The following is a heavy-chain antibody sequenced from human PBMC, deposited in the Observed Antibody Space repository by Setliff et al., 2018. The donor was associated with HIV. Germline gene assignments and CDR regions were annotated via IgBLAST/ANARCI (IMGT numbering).Heavy chain of an antibody. Sequence: SETLSLTCTVSGGSISTYYWSWIRQPPGKGLEWIGSIYFTGSSDNNPSLKSRVTLSVDTSKHQFSLKLSSVTAADTAAYYCVRVQMAYAAFDVWGQGTMVTVSS. CDR1: GGSISTYY. D-gene: IGHD4-17*01. CDR3: VRVQMAYAAFDV. CDR2: IYFTGSS. J-gene: IGHJ3*01. V-gene: IGHV4-59*01.